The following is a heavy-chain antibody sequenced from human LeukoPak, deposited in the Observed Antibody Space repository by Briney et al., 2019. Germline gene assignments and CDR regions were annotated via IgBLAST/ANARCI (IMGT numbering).Heavy chain of an antibody. D-gene: IGHD2-15*01. V-gene: IGHV3-21*01. CDR3: ARDLLAATNLPFDY. J-gene: IGHJ4*02. CDR1: GFTFSNYN. Sequence: RGSLRLSCAASGFTFSNYNINWVRQAPGQGLEWVSSVSSSSSYIYYADSVKGRFTISRDNAKNSLYLRMNSLRADDTAVYYCARDLLAATNLPFDYWGQGTLVTVSS. CDR2: VSSSSSYI.